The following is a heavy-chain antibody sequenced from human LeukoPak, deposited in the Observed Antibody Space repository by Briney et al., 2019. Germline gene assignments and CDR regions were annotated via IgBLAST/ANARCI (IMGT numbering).Heavy chain of an antibody. CDR3: AREGIYLKSSLEY. D-gene: IGHD5-12*01. V-gene: IGHV3-33*01. Sequence: LGGSLRLSCAASGFTFSSYGMHWVRQAPGKGLEWVASIWYEGRTKYYIDSVKGRFTISRDNFRNTLNLQMNSLRAEDTAMYYCAREGIYLKSSLEYWGQGIPVTVSS. J-gene: IGHJ4*02. CDR2: IWYEGRTK. CDR1: GFTFSSYG.